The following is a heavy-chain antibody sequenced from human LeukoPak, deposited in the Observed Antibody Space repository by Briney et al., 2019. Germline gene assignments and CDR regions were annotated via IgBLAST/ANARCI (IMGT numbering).Heavy chain of an antibody. J-gene: IGHJ6*03. CDR3: ARGPHGNYYYYYMDV. CDR1: GGTFSSDA. Sequence: SVKVSCKASGGTFSSDAISWVRQAPGEGVEWRGGIIPIFGTANYAQKFQGRVTITTDESTSTAYMELSSLRSEDTAVYYCARGPHGNYYYYYMDVWGKGTTVTVSS. V-gene: IGHV1-69*05. CDR2: IIPIFGTA.